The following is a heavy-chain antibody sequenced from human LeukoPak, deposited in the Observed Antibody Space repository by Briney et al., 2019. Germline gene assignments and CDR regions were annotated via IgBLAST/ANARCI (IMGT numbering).Heavy chain of an antibody. CDR2: IHTSGST. CDR3: ARHSSGWYIYFDY. CDR1: GGSISSYY. Sequence: PSETLSLTCTVSGGSISSYYWSWIRQPPGKGLEWIGYIHTSGSTNYNPSLKSRVTISVDTSKNQFSLKLSSVTAADTAVYYCARHSSGWYIYFDYWGQGTLVTVSS. V-gene: IGHV4-4*09. D-gene: IGHD6-19*01. J-gene: IGHJ4*02.